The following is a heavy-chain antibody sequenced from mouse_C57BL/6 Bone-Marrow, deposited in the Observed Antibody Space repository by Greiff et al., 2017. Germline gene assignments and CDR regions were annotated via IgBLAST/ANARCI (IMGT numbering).Heavy chain of an antibody. CDR1: EYEFPSHD. D-gene: IGHD2-4*01. CDR3: ARHKSTMITAFAY. Sequence: EVKLMESGGGLVQPGESLKLSCESNEYEFPSHDMSWVRKTPEKRLELVAAINSDGGSTYYPDTMERRFLISRANTKKTLYLQMSSLRSEDTALYYCARHKSTMITAFAYWGQGTLVTVSA. J-gene: IGHJ3*01. CDR2: INSDGGST. V-gene: IGHV5-2*01.